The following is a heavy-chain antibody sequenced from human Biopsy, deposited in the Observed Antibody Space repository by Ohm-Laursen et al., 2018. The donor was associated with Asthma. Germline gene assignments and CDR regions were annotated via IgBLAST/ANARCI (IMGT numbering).Heavy chain of an antibody. CDR1: GGSFSNFA. J-gene: IGHJ4*02. D-gene: IGHD3-22*01. V-gene: IGHV1-69*04. Sequence: ASVKVSCNASGGSFSNFAFSWVRQAPGHGLEWMGTILTKFDITSYAEKFQGRVTITADKSTSTTYMELSRLRSEDTAVYYCARSYDTDSYPVLVLDYWGQGTLVTVSS. CDR2: ILTKFDIT. CDR3: ARSYDTDSYPVLVLDY.